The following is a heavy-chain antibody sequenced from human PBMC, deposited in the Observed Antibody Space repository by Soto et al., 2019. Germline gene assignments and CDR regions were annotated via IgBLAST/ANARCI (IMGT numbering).Heavy chain of an antibody. CDR2: INHSGST. CDR1: GGSFSGYY. V-gene: IGHV4-34*01. J-gene: IGHJ6*02. Sequence: PSETLSLTCAVYGGSFSGYYWSWIRQPPGKGLEWIGEINHSGSTNYNPSLKSRVTISVDTSKNQFSLKLSSVTAADTAVYYCARGFKTYYDFWSGYYTFDYYYGMDVWGQGTTVTSP. CDR3: ARGFKTYYDFWSGYYTFDYYYGMDV. D-gene: IGHD3-3*01.